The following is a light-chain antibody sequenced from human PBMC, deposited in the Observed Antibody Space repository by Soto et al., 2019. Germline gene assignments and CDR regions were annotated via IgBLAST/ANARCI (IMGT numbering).Light chain of an antibody. V-gene: IGLV1-40*01. CDR3: QSYDSSLSGPV. CDR2: GNS. Sequence: QSVLTQPPSVSGAPGQRVTISCTGSSSNIGAGYDVPWYQQLPGTAPKLLIYGNSNRPSGVPDRFSGSKSGTSASLAITGLQAEDEADYYCQSYDSSLSGPVFGGGTQLTVL. J-gene: IGLJ7*01. CDR1: SSNIGAGYD.